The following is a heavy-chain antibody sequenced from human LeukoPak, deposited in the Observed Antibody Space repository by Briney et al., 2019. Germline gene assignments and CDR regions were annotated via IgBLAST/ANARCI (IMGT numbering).Heavy chain of an antibody. CDR1: GFTFSSYW. D-gene: IGHD3-10*01. J-gene: IGHJ5*02. CDR2: IKQDGSEK. V-gene: IGHV3-7*01. CDR3: ARDDRGNWFDP. Sequence: GGSLRLSCAASGFTFSSYWMSWVRQAPGKGLEWVANIKQDGSEKYYVDSVKGRFTISRDSAKNSLYLQMNSLRAEDTAVYYCARDDRGNWFDPWGQGTLVTVSS.